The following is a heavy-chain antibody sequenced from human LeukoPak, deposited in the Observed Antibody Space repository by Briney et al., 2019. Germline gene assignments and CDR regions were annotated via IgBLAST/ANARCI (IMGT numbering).Heavy chain of an antibody. CDR3: TREKERHFDS. Sequence: PGGSLRLSCAAPGFTVSSNYMTWVRQAPGKGLEWVSVLYSGGSTYYADSVKGRFTISRDNSKNTLYLQMNSPRAEDTAVYYCTREKERHFDSWGQGTLVTVSS. D-gene: IGHD5-24*01. CDR1: GFTVSSNY. V-gene: IGHV3-66*02. J-gene: IGHJ4*02. CDR2: LYSGGST.